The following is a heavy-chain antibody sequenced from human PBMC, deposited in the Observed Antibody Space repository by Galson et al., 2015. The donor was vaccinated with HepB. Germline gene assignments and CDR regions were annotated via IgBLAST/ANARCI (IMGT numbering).Heavy chain of an antibody. CDR1: GFTFNNYA. D-gene: IGHD3-10*01. V-gene: IGHV3-23*01. CDR2: ITGSGDKT. J-gene: IGHJ4*02. Sequence: SLRLSCAASGFTFNNYAISWVRHAPGKGLEWVSAITGSGDKTYYGDSMKGRFTVSRDNSRNTLYLQMNSLRAEDTALYYCAKVPRNIITIVRGVIIAYFDSWGQGTLVTFSS. CDR3: AKVPRNIITIVRGVIIAYFDS.